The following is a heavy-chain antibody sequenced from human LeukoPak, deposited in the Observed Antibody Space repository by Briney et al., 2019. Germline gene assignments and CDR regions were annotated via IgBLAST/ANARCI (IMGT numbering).Heavy chain of an antibody. J-gene: IGHJ4*02. D-gene: IGHD5-24*01. Sequence: GESLDISLQGSGYSFKRYWIGWVRKMPGKGLEWMGIIYPGDSDTRYSPSFQGQVTISADKSISTAYLQWSSLKASDTAMYYCARQKLRETWYFDYWGQGTLVSVSS. CDR3: ARQKLRETWYFDY. CDR1: GYSFKRYW. CDR2: IYPGDSDT. V-gene: IGHV5-51*01.